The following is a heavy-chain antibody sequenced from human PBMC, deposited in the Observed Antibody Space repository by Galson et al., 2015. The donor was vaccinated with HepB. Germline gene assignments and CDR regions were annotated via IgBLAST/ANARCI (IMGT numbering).Heavy chain of an antibody. CDR2: INSDSTYI. CDR3: ARDPPLGAPFDY. Sequence: SLRLSCAASGFTFNDYNMIWVRQAPGKGLEWVSSINSDSTYIYYADSVRGRFTISRDNAKNSLYLQMNSLRVEDTAIYYCARDPPLGAPFDYWGQGTLVTLSS. V-gene: IGHV3-21*01. D-gene: IGHD7-27*01. CDR1: GFTFNDYN. J-gene: IGHJ4*02.